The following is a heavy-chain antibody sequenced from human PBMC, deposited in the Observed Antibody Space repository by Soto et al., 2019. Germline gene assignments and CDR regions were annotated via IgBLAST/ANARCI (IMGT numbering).Heavy chain of an antibody. CDR2: VKPNDGTT. D-gene: IGHD3-10*01. CDR1: GYTFSDYQ. V-gene: IGHV1-46*01. Sequence: QVQLVQSGIEVKKPGASLHVSCKASGYTFSDYQMHWVRQATGQGLEWMGVVKPNDGTTFYAQRFQGRATMTRHASTSTVYMDLSRLRFEDTAIYYCVRETGAFEDWGQGTLVTVSS. J-gene: IGHJ4*02. CDR3: VRETGAFED.